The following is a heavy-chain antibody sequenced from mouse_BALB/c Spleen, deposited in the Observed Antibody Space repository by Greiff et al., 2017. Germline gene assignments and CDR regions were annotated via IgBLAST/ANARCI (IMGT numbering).Heavy chain of an antibody. CDR3: AREGYDGGDFDY. CDR2: ISDGGSYT. V-gene: IGHV5-4*02. J-gene: IGHJ2*01. CDR1: GFTFSDYY. Sequence: EVNLVESGGGLVKPGGSLKLSCAASGFTFSDYYMYWVRQTPEKRLEWVATISDGGSYTYYPDSVKGRFTISRDNAKNNLYLQMSSLKSEDTAMYYCAREGYDGGDFDYGGQGTTLTVSS. D-gene: IGHD2-14*01.